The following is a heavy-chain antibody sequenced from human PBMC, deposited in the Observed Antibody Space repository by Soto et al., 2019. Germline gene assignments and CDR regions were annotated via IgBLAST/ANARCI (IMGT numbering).Heavy chain of an antibody. CDR2: IYYSGST. D-gene: IGHD5-18*01. V-gene: IGHV4-59*01. CDR3: ATSEGYSYGYYYYYGMDV. J-gene: IGHJ6*02. CDR1: GGSISSYY. Sequence: SETLSLTCTVSGGSISSYYWSWIRQPPWKGLEWIGYIYYSGSTNYNPSLKSRVTISVDTSKNQFSLKLSSVTAADTAVYYCATSEGYSYGYYYYYGMDVWGQGTTVTVSS.